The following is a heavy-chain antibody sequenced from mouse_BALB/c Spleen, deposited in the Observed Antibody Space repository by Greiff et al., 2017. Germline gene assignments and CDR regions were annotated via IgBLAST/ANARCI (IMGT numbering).Heavy chain of an antibody. D-gene: IGHD2-1*01. V-gene: IGHV2-9*02. CDR3: AGEFPLYYGNHYYAMDY. Sequence: QVQLQQSGPGLVAPSQSLSITCTVSGFSLTSYGVHWVRQPPGKGLEWLGVIWAGGSTNYNSALMSRLSISKDNSKSQVFLKMNSLQTDDTAMYYCAGEFPLYYGNHYYAMDYWGQGTSVTVSS. CDR2: IWAGGST. CDR1: GFSLTSYG. J-gene: IGHJ4*01.